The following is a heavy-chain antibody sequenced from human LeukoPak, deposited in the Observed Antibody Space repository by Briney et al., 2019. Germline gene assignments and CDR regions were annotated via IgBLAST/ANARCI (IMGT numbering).Heavy chain of an antibody. CDR3: AQRYYMDV. CDR2: ISSRSSCI. V-gene: IGHV3-21*01. CDR1: GFTFSNFS. Sequence: GGSLRLSCTASGFTFSNFSMYWVRQAPGKGLEWVSSISSRSSCIYYADSVQGRFTISRDNAKSSLYLQMNSLRAEDTAVYYCAQRYYMDVWGKGTTVRVSS. J-gene: IGHJ6*03.